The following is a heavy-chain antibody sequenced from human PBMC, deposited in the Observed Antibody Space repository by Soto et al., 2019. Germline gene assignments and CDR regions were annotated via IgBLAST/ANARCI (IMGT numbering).Heavy chain of an antibody. J-gene: IGHJ6*02. V-gene: IGHV3-33*01. CDR1: GFPFSSYA. CDR3: ARENSGMDV. Sequence: QVQLVESGGGVVQPGRSLRLSCAASGFPFSSYAMHWVRQAPGKGLEWVAVIWYDGSKKFYADSVKGRFTISRDDSKNTHYLQMNSLSAEDTAVYYCARENSGMDVWGQGTTVTVSS. CDR2: IWYDGSKK.